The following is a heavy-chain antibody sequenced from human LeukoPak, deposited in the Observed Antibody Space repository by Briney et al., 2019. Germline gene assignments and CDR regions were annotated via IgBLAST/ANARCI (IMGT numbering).Heavy chain of an antibody. Sequence: GRSLRLSCAASGFSFSSHWVHWVRQAPGNGLVWVSRISDDGSYTSNVDSVKGRFTISRDNVNNMLYLHMNSLRAEDTAVYYCASFGISWRSSYWGQGTLVTVSS. J-gene: IGHJ4*02. D-gene: IGHD2-21*01. V-gene: IGHV3-74*01. CDR3: ASFGISWRSSY. CDR2: ISDDGSYT. CDR1: GFSFSSHW.